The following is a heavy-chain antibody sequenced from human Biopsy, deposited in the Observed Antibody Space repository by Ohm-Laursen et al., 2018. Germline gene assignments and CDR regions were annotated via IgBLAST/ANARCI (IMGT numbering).Heavy chain of an antibody. J-gene: IGHJ6*02. V-gene: IGHV3-23*01. CDR1: GFNFDSYA. Sequence: SLRLSCAAFGFNFDSYAMSWVRQAPGKGLEWVSAISGSGRTYYADSVKGRFTISRDNSKNTLFLQLSSLRADDTAVYYCARDYQPYLVTIHYYYYGMDVWGQGTTVTVSS. CDR2: ISGSGRT. D-gene: IGHD2-2*01. CDR3: ARDYQPYLVTIHYYYYGMDV.